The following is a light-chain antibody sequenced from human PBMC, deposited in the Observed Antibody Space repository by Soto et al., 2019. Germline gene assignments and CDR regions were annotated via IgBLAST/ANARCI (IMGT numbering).Light chain of an antibody. J-gene: IGKJ1*01. V-gene: IGKV3-20*01. CDR3: HQYHSSTGT. CDR2: DAS. Sequence: EIVLTQSPGTLSLSPGERATLSCRASQSVSSSSLACYQHKPGQAPRLLMYDASSRATGIPDRFRGSGSGTDFTLTIRRLEPEDFAVYYCHQYHSSTGTFGQGTRVEIK. CDR1: QSVSSSS.